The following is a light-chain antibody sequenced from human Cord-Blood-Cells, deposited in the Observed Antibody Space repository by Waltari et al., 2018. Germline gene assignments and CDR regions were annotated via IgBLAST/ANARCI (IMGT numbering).Light chain of an antibody. CDR1: KSISSY. J-gene: IGKJ3*01. CDR2: AAS. Sequence: VGYIVTVTCRASKSISSYLIWYQQKPGKAPKLLIYAASSLQSGVPARFSGSGSGTDFTLTSSSLQPEDFATYDCQQSYRTPPTTFVPGTKVDI. CDR3: QQSYRTPPTT. V-gene: IGKV1-39*01.